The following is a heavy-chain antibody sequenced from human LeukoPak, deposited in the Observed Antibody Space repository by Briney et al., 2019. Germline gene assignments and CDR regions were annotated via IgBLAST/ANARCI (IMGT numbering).Heavy chain of an antibody. D-gene: IGHD5-18*01. CDR2: ISYGGRT. V-gene: IGHV4-39*07. CDR3: ARARPWIQLWSHDAFDI. J-gene: IGHJ3*02. Sequence: SETLSLTCTVSGVSITSSRYYWGWIRQPPGKGLEWIGSISYGGRTYYNPSLKSRVTKSVDTSKNQFSLKLSSVTAADTAVYYCARARPWIQLWSHDAFDIWGQGTMVTVSS. CDR1: GVSITSSRYY.